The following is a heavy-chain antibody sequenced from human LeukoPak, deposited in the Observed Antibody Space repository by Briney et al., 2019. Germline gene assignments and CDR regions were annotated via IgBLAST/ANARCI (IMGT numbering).Heavy chain of an antibody. J-gene: IGHJ5*02. CDR3: ARGSEGITGTRNWFDP. Sequence: GASVKVSCKASGGTFSSYAISWVRQAPGQGLEWMGGIIPIFGTANYAQKFQGRVTITADESTSTAYMELSSLRSEDTAVYYCARGSEGITGTRNWFDPWGQGTLVTVSS. CDR2: IIPIFGTA. V-gene: IGHV1-69*13. D-gene: IGHD1-20*01. CDR1: GGTFSSYA.